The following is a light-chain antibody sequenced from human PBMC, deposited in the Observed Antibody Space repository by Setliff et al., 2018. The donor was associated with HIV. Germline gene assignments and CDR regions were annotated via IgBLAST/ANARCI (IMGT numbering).Light chain of an antibody. CDR1: TGAVTSGYY. V-gene: IGLV7-43*01. CDR3: LLYYGGAQLV. CDR2: NTN. Sequence: QAVVTQEPSLTVSPGGTVTLTCASSTGAVTSGYYPNWFQQKPGQAPRALIYNTNNEHSWTPARFSGSLLGGKAALTLSGVQPEDEAEYYCLLYYGGAQLVFGGGTKVTVL. J-gene: IGLJ2*01.